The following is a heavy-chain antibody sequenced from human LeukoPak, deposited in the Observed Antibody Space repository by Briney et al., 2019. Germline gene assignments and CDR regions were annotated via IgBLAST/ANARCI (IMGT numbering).Heavy chain of an antibody. CDR1: GYTFTSYD. CDR3: ARTRLWFEEYPSWFDP. V-gene: IGHV1-8*03. Sequence: ASVKVSCKASGYTFTSYDINWVRQATGQGLEWMGWMNPNSGNTGYAQKFQGRVTITRNTSISTAYMELSSLRSEDTAVYYCARTRLWFEEYPSWFDPWGQGTLVTVSS. J-gene: IGHJ5*02. CDR2: MNPNSGNT. D-gene: IGHD3-10*01.